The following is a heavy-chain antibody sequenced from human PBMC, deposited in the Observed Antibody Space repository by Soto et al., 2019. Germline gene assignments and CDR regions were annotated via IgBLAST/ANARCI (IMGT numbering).Heavy chain of an antibody. CDR2: IYYSGST. CDR1: GGSISNYY. J-gene: IGHJ4*02. D-gene: IGHD5-18*01. CDR3: ARHRYSYGVYYFDY. V-gene: IGHV4-59*08. Sequence: LSLTCTVSGGSISNYYWSWIRQPPGKGLEWIGYIYYSGSTNYNPSLKSRVTISVDTSKNQFSLKLSSVTAADTAVYYCARHRYSYGVYYFDYWGKGTLVTVSS.